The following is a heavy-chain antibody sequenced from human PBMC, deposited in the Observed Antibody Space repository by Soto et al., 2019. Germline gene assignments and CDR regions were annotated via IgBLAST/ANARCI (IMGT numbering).Heavy chain of an antibody. V-gene: IGHV6-1*01. CDR2: KYYRSKWYN. J-gene: IGHJ5*02. CDR3: ARALWITGGENWFDP. D-gene: IGHD7-27*01. CDR1: GDSVSSNSAA. Sequence: PSQTLSLTCAISGDSVSSNSAAWNWIRQSPTRSLEWLGKKYYRSKWYNDYAVSVKSRITINPDTSKNQFSLQLNSVTPEDTAVYYCARALWITGGENWFDPWGQGTLVTVSS.